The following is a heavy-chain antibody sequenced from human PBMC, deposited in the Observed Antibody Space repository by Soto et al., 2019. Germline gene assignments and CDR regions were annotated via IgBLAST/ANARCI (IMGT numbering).Heavy chain of an antibody. D-gene: IGHD7-27*01. CDR2: ISYDGSNK. CDR3: AKDLGHGGRGAFDI. CDR1: GFTFSSYG. V-gene: IGHV3-30*18. J-gene: IGHJ3*02. Sequence: SLRLSCAASGFTFSSYGMHWVRQAPGKGLEWVAVISYDGSNKYYADSVKGRFTISRDNSKNTLYLQMNSLRAEDTAVYYCAKDLGHGGRGAFDIWGQGTMVTVSS.